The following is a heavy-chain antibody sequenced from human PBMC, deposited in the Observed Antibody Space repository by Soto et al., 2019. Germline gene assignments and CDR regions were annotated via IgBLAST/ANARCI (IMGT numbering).Heavy chain of an antibody. D-gene: IGHD2-8*01. J-gene: IGHJ6*02. Sequence: GESLKISCKGSGYSFTSYWIGWVRQLPGKGLEWMGIIYPGDSDTRYSPSFQGHVTITVDKSTNTAYLQWNTLRASDTAIYYCARGDSTDCSNGVCSFFYNHDMDVWGQGTTVTVSS. V-gene: IGHV5-51*01. CDR2: IYPGDSDT. CDR3: ARGDSTDCSNGVCSFFYNHDMDV. CDR1: GYSFTSYW.